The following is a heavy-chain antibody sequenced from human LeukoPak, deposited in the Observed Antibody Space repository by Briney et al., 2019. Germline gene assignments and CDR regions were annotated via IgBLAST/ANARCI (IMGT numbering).Heavy chain of an antibody. CDR2: ISAYNGNT. V-gene: IGHV1-18*01. J-gene: IGHJ4*02. CDR3: AREIGVGQWLAIDY. D-gene: IGHD6-19*01. CDR1: GYTFTSYG. Sequence: ASEKVSCKASGYTFTSYGISWVRRAPGQGLEWMGWISAYNGNTNYAQKLQGRVTMTTDTSTSTAYMELRSLRSDDTAVYYCAREIGVGQWLAIDYWGQGTLVTVSS.